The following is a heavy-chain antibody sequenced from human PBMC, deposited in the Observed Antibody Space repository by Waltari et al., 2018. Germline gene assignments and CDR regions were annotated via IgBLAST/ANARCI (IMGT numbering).Heavy chain of an antibody. V-gene: IGHV3-30*02. D-gene: IGHD1-26*01. CDR2: IRNDGGNA. J-gene: IGHJ4*02. CDR3: IKGGTSFDW. Sequence: QVQVVDSGGGVVQPGGSLRLSCAASGFTFSLHDMRWVRQAPGKGLEWVAFIRNDGGNAYYADSAKGRFTISRDNSKNMVYLQMNSLRPEDTAMYFCIKGGTSFDWWGQGTLVTVSS. CDR1: GFTFSLHD.